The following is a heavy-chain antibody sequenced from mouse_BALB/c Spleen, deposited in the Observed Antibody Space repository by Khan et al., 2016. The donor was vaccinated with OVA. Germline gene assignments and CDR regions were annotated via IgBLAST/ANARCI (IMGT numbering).Heavy chain of an antibody. CDR1: GFTFSSYG. D-gene: IGHD2-2*01. CDR3: ARSSSTMFARGLSY. Sequence: EVELVESGGGLVQPGGSRKLSCTASGFTFSSYGMYWVRQAPERGLEWVAYISSGSSTIHYADTVTGRFTISRDNPKNTLFLQITSLRSEDTAMYYCARSSSTMFARGLSYWGQGTLVTVSA. CDR2: ISSGSSTI. V-gene: IGHV5-17*02. J-gene: IGHJ3*01.